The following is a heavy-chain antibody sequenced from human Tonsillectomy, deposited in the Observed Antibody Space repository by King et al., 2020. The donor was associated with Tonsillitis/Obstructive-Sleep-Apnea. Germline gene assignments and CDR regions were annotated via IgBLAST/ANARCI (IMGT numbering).Heavy chain of an antibody. CDR2: IWYDGSNK. D-gene: IGHD3-3*01. J-gene: IGHJ6*03. CDR3: AREFAPGGFLAWLSPRGDYYYYYMDV. CDR1: GFTFSSYG. V-gene: IGHV3-33*01. Sequence: VQLVESGGGVVQPGRSLRLSCAASGFTFSSYGMHWVRQAPGKGLEGGAVIWYDGSNKYYADSVKGRFTISRDNSKNTLYLQMKRLRAEDTAVYYCAREFAPGGFLAWLSPRGDYYYYYMDVWGKGTTVTVSS.